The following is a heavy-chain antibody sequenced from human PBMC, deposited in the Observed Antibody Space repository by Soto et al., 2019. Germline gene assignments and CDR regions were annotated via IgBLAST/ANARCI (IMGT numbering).Heavy chain of an antibody. CDR2: IYSHGDT. V-gene: IGHV3-53*05. D-gene: IGHD2-15*01. CDR1: GFTVSNNY. Sequence: EVRLVETGGDLIQPGGSLRLSCAVSGFTVSNNYMYWVRQPPGKGLEWVSLIYSHGDTRYADSVRGRFTVSRDNSKNTLYLQMNRLRSEDTAVYYCARKTDSGGNGGFWGQGTRVTVSS. J-gene: IGHJ4*02. CDR3: ARKTDSGGNGGF.